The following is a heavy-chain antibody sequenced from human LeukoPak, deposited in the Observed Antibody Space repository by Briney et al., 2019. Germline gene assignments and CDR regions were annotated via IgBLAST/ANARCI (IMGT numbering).Heavy chain of an antibody. CDR1: GGSISSYY. V-gene: IGHV4-59*12. D-gene: IGHD6-19*01. CDR3: ARGVAVAGCDY. CDR2: IYYSGST. J-gene: IGHJ4*02. Sequence: SETLSLTCTVSGGSISSYYWSWIRQPPGKGLEWIGYIYYSGSTNYNPSLKSRVTISVDTSKNQFSLKLSSVTAADTAVYYCARGVAVAGCDYWGQGTLVTVSS.